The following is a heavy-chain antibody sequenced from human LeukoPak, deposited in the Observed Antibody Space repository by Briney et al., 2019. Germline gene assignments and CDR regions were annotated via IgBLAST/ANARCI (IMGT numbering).Heavy chain of an antibody. D-gene: IGHD3-22*01. CDR1: GFTFSSYS. CDR3: ASHYDTSGYHYFDF. J-gene: IGHJ4*02. V-gene: IGHV3-30*03. Sequence: PGGSLRLSCAASGFTFSSYSINWVRQAPGKGLEWVAVISYDGSNKYYADSVKGRFTISRDSSKNTLYLQMNSLRAEDTAVYYCASHYDTSGYHYFDFRGQGTLVTVSS. CDR2: ISYDGSNK.